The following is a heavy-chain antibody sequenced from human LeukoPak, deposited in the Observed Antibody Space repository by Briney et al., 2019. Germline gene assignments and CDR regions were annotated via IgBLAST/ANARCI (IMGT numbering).Heavy chain of an antibody. V-gene: IGHV4-59*01. CDR3: AREKVDAFDI. CDR1: GGSISSYY. CDR2: IYYSGST. Sequence: SETLSLTCTVSGGSISSYYWSWIRQPPGKGLEWIGYIYYSGSTNYNPSLKSRVTISVDTSKNQFSLKLSSVTAADTAVYYCAREKVDAFDIWGQGTMVAVSS. J-gene: IGHJ3*02.